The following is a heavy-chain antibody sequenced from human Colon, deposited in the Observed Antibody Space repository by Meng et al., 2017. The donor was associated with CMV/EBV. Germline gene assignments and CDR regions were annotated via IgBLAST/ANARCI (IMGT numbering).Heavy chain of an antibody. CDR1: GFTVSSTH. Sequence: QVVESGGDLVQPGGSLRLSCAASGFTVSSTHMSWVRQAPGKGLEWVSVIYSGGSTFYADSVKGRFTISRDNSKNTLYLQMNSLRAEDTAIYYCAKRDTIFWDYWGQGTLVTVSS. CDR2: IYSGGST. D-gene: IGHD3-3*01. CDR3: AKRDTIFWDY. V-gene: IGHV3-66*01. J-gene: IGHJ4*02.